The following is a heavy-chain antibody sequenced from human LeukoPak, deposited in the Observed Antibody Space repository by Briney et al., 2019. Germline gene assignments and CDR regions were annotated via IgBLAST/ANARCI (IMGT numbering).Heavy chain of an antibody. J-gene: IGHJ4*02. D-gene: IGHD2-15*01. CDR2: INSDGSST. Sequence: GGSLRLSCAASGFTFSGYWMHWVRQAPGKGLVWVSRINSDGSSTSYADSVKGRFTISRDNAKNTLDLQMNSLRAEDTAVYYCARDGILGSHDYWGQGILVTVSS. V-gene: IGHV3-74*01. CDR3: ARDGILGSHDY. CDR1: GFTFSGYW.